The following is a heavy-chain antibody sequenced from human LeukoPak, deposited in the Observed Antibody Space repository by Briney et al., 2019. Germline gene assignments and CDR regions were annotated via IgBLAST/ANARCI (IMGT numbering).Heavy chain of an antibody. CDR2: IIPIFGTA. D-gene: IGHD3-22*01. CDR3: ARFDGSSGSDAFDI. Sequence: SVKVSCKASGGTFSSYAISWVRQAPGQGLEWMGGIIPIFGTANYAQKFQGRVTITADKSTSTAYMELSSLRSENTAVYYCARFDGSSGSDAFDIWGQGTMVTVSS. J-gene: IGHJ3*02. V-gene: IGHV1-69*06. CDR1: GGTFSSYA.